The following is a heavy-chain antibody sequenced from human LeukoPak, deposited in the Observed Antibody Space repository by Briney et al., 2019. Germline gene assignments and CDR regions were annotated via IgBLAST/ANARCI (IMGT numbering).Heavy chain of an antibody. V-gene: IGHV3-9*01. J-gene: IGHJ6*02. CDR1: GFKFDDYA. D-gene: IGHD3-22*01. CDR3: ATFYDSSGYYSYYYYGMDV. Sequence: GGSLRLSCAASGFKFDDYAMHWVRQVPGKGLEWVSGIGWNSGSIDYADSVRGRFTISRDNSKNTLYLQMNSLRAEDTAVYYCATFYDSSGYYSYYYYGMDVWGQGTTVTVSS. CDR2: IGWNSGSI.